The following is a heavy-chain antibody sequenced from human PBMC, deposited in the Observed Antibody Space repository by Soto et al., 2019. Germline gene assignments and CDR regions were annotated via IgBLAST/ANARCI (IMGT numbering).Heavy chain of an antibody. CDR2: IRFDGSNI. CDR3: ATDGVGGTVFFGYLDY. D-gene: IGHD1-26*01. CDR1: EIIFSGYG. J-gene: IGHJ4*02. V-gene: IGHV3-33*01. Sequence: QVQLVESGGGVVQPGRSPRLSCAVSEIIFSGYGMHWVRQAPGKGLEWVAVIRFDGSNIHYADSVKGRFTISRDNSKNTLYLQMDSLRAEDTAVYYCATDGVGGTVFFGYLDYWGQGALVTVSS.